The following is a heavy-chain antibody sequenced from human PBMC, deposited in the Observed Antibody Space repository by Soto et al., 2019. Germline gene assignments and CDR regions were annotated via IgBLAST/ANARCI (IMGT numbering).Heavy chain of an antibody. J-gene: IGHJ4*02. D-gene: IGHD5-12*01. Sequence: SETLSLTCTVSGASISSGDYFWSWIRQSPGKGLQWIGYIYGSGSSYYNPSLKSRVTMSVDTSKNQFSLKLSSVTAADTAVYYCAGEKGYISGPKNFDYWGQGTLVTVSS. CDR1: GASISSGDYF. V-gene: IGHV4-30-4*01. CDR2: IYGSGSS. CDR3: AGEKGYISGPKNFDY.